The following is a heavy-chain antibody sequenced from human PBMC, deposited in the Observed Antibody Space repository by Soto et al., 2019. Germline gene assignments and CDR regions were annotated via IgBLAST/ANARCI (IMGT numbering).Heavy chain of an antibody. J-gene: IGHJ4*02. CDR1: GFTFNSYS. Sequence: LRLSCAGSGFTFNSYSMNWVRQAPGKGLEWVSYISKTGSTIYYADSVRGRFSISRDNAKNSLYLQMNSLTDEDTAMYYCARGHSSGHIFDFWGQGSLVTVSS. CDR3: ARGHSSGHIFDF. V-gene: IGHV3-48*02. D-gene: IGHD3-22*01. CDR2: ISKTGSTI.